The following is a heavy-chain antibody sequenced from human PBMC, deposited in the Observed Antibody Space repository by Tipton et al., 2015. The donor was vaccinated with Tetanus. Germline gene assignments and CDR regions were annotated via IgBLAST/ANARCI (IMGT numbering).Heavy chain of an antibody. CDR2: INPSGGST. V-gene: IGHV1-46*01. J-gene: IGHJ4*02. CDR1: GYTFTSYY. CDR3: ARDRGHGDFSFYFDY. Sequence: QSGAEVKKPGASVKVSCKASGYTFTSYYMHWVRQAPGQGLEWMGIINPSGGSTSYAQKFQGRVTMTRDTSTSTVYMELSSLRSEDMAVYYCARDRGHGDFSFYFDYWGQGTLVTVSS. D-gene: IGHD4-17*01.